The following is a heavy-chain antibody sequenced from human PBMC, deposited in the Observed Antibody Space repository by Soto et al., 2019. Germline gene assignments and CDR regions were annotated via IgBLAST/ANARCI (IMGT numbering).Heavy chain of an antibody. CDR2: IWYDGSNK. J-gene: IGHJ4*02. Sequence: GGSLRLSCAASGFSFSSYGMHWVRQAPGKGLAWVAVIWYDGSNKYYADSVKGRFTISRDNSKNTLYLQMNSLRAEDTAVYYCARSGYCSSTSCYGFTDYWGQGT. D-gene: IGHD2-2*01. CDR1: GFSFSSYG. CDR3: ARSGYCSSTSCYGFTDY. V-gene: IGHV3-33*01.